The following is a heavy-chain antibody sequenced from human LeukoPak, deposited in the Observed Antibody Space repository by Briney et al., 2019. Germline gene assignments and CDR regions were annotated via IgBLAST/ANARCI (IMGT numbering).Heavy chain of an antibody. V-gene: IGHV3-48*01. CDR2: ISSTSSTI. Sequence: GGSLRLSCAASGFTFSSYSMNWVRQAPGKALEWVSYISSTSSTIFYADSVKGRFTISRDNAKNSLYLQMNSLRAEDTAVYYCARDPSRFPDYYYYGMDVWGQGTTVTVSS. J-gene: IGHJ6*02. D-gene: IGHD3-16*01. CDR3: ARDPSRFPDYYYYGMDV. CDR1: GFTFSSYS.